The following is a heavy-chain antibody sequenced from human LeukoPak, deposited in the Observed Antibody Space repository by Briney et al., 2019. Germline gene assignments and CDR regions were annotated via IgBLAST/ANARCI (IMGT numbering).Heavy chain of an antibody. J-gene: IGHJ4*02. Sequence: SETLSLTCTVSDGPITNYYWSWIRQPPGKGLEWIAYSHYSKTTTYHPSLRSRATVSVDASKNQFSLKLSSVTAADTAVYYCARHAGNHYGDFFDYWGQGTLVTVSS. CDR3: ARHAGNHYGDFFDY. CDR1: DGPITNYY. D-gene: IGHD4-17*01. V-gene: IGHV4-59*08. CDR2: SHYSKTT.